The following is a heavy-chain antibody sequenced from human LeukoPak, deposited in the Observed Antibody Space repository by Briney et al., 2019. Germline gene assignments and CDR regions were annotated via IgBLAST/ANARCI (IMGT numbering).Heavy chain of an antibody. CDR3: AGAIQIWTGFEY. J-gene: IGHJ4*02. CDR2: IYRTGST. D-gene: IGHD5-18*01. Sequence: GGSLRLSCAASGFTVSRNYVSWVRQAPGKGLKWVSVIYRTGSTYDADSVKGRFTISRDNSKNTVYLQMNGLRAEDTAVYHCAGAIQIWTGFEYWGQGTLVTVSS. V-gene: IGHV3-53*01. CDR1: GFTVSRNY.